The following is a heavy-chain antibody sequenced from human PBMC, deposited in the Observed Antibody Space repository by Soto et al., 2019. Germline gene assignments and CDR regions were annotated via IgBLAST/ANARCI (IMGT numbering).Heavy chain of an antibody. D-gene: IGHD3-10*01. CDR3: AKAGDYHGSESYFPLDY. CDR2: ISGSGGRT. CDR1: GFTFSTYA. J-gene: IGHJ4*02. Sequence: EVQLLESGGVLVQPGGSLRLSCAASGFTFSTYAMTWVRQAPGKGLEWVSSISGSGGRTYYADSVKGRFTISRDNSKNQLYLQTNSLRAEDTAVYYCAKAGDYHGSESYFPLDYWGQGTLVPVSS. V-gene: IGHV3-23*01.